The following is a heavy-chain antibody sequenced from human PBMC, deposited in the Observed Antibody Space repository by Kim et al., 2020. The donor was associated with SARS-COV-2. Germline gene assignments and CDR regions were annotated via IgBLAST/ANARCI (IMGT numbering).Heavy chain of an antibody. J-gene: IGHJ4*02. D-gene: IGHD6-19*01. CDR3: ARWEYSSGWYWIDY. CDR1: GFTFSKYW. CDR2: IKQDGSEK. Sequence: GGSLRLSCAASGFTFSKYWMTWVRQAPGKGLEWVANIKQDGSEKYYVGSVKGRFTISRDNARNSLYLQMNSLRAEDTAVYYCARWEYSSGWYWIDYWGQGTLVTVSS. V-gene: IGHV3-7*03.